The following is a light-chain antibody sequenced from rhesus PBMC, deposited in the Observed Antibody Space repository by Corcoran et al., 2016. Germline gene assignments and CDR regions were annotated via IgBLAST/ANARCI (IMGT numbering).Light chain of an antibody. V-gene: IGLV2-23*01. J-gene: IGLJ1*01. Sequence: QAALTQPPSVSGSPGQSVTISCTGTSNDVGGYGYVSWYLQHPGTAPKLIIFKVSKRPSGVSDRFSGSKSGNTASLIISGLQAKDEADYYCSSSGGGNTVIFGVGTRLTVL. CDR3: SSSGGGNTVI. CDR2: KVS. CDR1: SNDVGGYGY.